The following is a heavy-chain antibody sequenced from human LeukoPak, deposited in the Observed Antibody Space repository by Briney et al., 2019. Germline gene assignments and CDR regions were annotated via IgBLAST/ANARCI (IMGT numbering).Heavy chain of an antibody. CDR2: IIPIFGTA. Sequence: ASVKVSCKASGGTFSSYAISWVRQAPGQGLEWMGGIIPIFGTANYAQKFQGRVTITADKSTSTAYMELSSLRSEDTAVYYCARVGIYCSSTSFYGARPTVYFDYWGQGTLVTVSS. V-gene: IGHV1-69*06. D-gene: IGHD2-2*01. CDR1: GGTFSSYA. J-gene: IGHJ4*02. CDR3: ARVGIYCSSTSFYGARPTVYFDY.